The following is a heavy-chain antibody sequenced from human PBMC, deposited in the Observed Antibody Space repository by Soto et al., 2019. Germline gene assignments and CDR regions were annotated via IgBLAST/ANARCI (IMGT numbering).Heavy chain of an antibody. Sequence: GASVKVSCKVSGYTLTELSMHWVRQAPGKGLEWMGGFDPEDGETIYAQKFQGRVTMTEDTSTDTAYMELSSLRSEDTAVYYCATDAMVRHGVDVWGQGTTVTVSS. V-gene: IGHV1-24*01. D-gene: IGHD3-10*01. CDR2: FDPEDGET. CDR1: GYTLTELS. CDR3: ATDAMVRHGVDV. J-gene: IGHJ6*02.